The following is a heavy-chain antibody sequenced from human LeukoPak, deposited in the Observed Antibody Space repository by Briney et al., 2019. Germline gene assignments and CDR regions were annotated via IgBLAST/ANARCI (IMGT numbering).Heavy chain of an antibody. V-gene: IGHV1-2*02. J-gene: IGHJ3*01. CDR2: INPNSGGT. CDR1: GYTFTSYY. CDR3: ARAGVSSGYDAFDV. Sequence: ASVKVSCKASGYTFTSYYMHWVRQAPGQGLEWMGWINPNSGGTNYAQKFQGRVTMTRDTSIRTAYMELSRLRSDDTAVYYCARAGVSSGYDAFDVWGQGTMVIVSS. D-gene: IGHD3-22*01.